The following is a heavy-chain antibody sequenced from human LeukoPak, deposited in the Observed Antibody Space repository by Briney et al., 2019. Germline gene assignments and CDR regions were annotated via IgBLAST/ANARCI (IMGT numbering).Heavy chain of an antibody. D-gene: IGHD1-26*01. CDR2: ISQDGSEE. CDR1: GFTFSSYG. CDR3: ARSVGAGNNYFYYGMDV. V-gene: IGHV3-7*01. Sequence: PGRSLRLSCAASGFTFSSYGMHWVRQTPGKGLEWVATISQDGSEEFYVDSVKGRFTISRDNAKKSLYLQMTSLRADESGLYYCARSVGAGNNYFYYGMDVWGQGTAVAVSS. J-gene: IGHJ6*02.